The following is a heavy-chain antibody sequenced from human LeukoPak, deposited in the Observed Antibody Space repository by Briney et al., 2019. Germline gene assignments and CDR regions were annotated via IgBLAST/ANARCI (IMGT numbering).Heavy chain of an antibody. CDR2: IYYSGST. CDR3: AGTTLDYYDSSGSYAFDI. CDR1: GGSISSYY. J-gene: IGHJ3*02. Sequence: PSETLSLTCTVSGGSISSYYWSWIRPPPGKGLEGIGYIYYSGSTNYNPSLKSRVTISVDTSKNQFSLKLSSVTAADTAVYYCAGTTLDYYDSSGSYAFDIWGQGTMVTVSS. D-gene: IGHD3-22*01. V-gene: IGHV4-59*01.